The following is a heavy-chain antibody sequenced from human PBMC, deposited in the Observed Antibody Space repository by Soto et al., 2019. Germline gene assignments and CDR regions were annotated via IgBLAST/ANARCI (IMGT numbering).Heavy chain of an antibody. Sequence: QVQLVQSGSELKKPGASVKVSCKASGYTFTSYAMNWVRQAPGQGLEWMGWINTNTGNPTYAQGFTGRFVFSLDTSVSTAYLQICSLKAEDTAVYYCARGRTNGGPRHRGHTRYWYFDLWGRGTLVTVSS. CDR2: INTNTGNP. V-gene: IGHV7-4-1*01. J-gene: IGHJ2*01. CDR3: ARGRTNGGPRHRGHTRYWYFDL. D-gene: IGHD3-10*01. CDR1: GYTFTSYA.